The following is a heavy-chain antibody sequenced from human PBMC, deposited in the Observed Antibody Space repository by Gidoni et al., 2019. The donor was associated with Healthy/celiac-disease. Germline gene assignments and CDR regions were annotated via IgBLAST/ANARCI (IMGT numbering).Heavy chain of an antibody. CDR2: INPSGGST. D-gene: IGHD3-22*01. J-gene: IGHJ6*02. CDR3: ARGREYTMIVVTNGMDV. V-gene: IGHV1-46*01. Sequence: APGQGLEWMGIINPSGGSTSYAQKFQGRVTMTRDTSTSTVYMELSSLRSEDTAVYYCARGREYTMIVVTNGMDVWGQGTTVTVSS.